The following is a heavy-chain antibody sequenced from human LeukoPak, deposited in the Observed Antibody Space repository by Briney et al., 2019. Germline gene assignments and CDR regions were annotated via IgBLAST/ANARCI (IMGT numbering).Heavy chain of an antibody. J-gene: IGHJ2*01. CDR3: ARGGLVATVTTDTGGFDL. D-gene: IGHD4-17*01. CDR1: GGSISNYY. V-gene: IGHV4-59*01. Sequence: SETPSLTCTVSGGSISNYYWSWIRQPPGKGLEWIGYISYSGSTNHNPSLKSRVTISVDTSKNQFSLRLSSVTAADTAVYYCARGGLVATVTTDTGGFDLWGRGTLVTVSS. CDR2: ISYSGST.